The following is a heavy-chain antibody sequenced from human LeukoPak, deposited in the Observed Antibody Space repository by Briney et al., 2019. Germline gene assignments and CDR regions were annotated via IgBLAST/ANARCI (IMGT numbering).Heavy chain of an antibody. CDR2: IKQDGSEK. D-gene: IGHD5-18*01. CDR3: ARDKVQPSY. J-gene: IGHJ4*02. CDR1: GFTFSSYW. Sequence: GGSLRLSCAASGFTFSSYWMSWVRQAPGKGLEWVANIKQDGSEKYYVDSVKGRFTISRDNSKNTLYLQMTSLRPDDTAVYYCARDKVQPSYWGQGTLVTVSS. V-gene: IGHV3-7*01.